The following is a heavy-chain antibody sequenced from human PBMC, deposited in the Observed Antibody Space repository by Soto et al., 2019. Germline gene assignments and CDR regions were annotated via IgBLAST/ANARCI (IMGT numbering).Heavy chain of an antibody. J-gene: IGHJ4*02. Sequence: EVQLLESGGGLVQPGGSLRLSCAASGFAFSSYAMSWVRQAPGKGLELVSSISGSTSGTYYADAVKGRFTISRDNSNTPLYLQMKSLRAEDTAVYHCANARGFIDPFDYWGQGALVTVSS. CDR1: GFAFSSYA. CDR3: ANARGFIDPFDY. V-gene: IGHV3-23*01. CDR2: ISGSTSGT. D-gene: IGHD3-16*02.